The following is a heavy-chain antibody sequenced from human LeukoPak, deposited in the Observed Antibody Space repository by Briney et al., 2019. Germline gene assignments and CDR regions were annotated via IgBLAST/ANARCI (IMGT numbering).Heavy chain of an antibody. CDR3: ARGPANWGSYGC. CDR1: GGIFSSDA. Sequence: GGSVKVSCKASGGIFSSDAINWVRQAPGQGLEWMGGIIPIVVTANHAQKFQGRVTITADESTSTAYMELSSLRSEDTAVYYCARGPANWGSYGCWGQGTLVTVSS. J-gene: IGHJ4*02. V-gene: IGHV1-69*13. CDR2: IIPIVVTA. D-gene: IGHD7-27*01.